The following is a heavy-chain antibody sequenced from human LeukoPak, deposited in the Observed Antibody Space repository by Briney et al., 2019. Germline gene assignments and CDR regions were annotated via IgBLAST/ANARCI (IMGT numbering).Heavy chain of an antibody. CDR2: IGDSGSTI. V-gene: IGHV3-11*01. Sequence: GGSLRLSCAASGFTFSDYYMAWMRQAPGKGLEWASYIGDSGSTIFYADSVKGRFTISTGDAKNSLYLQMNSLRVEDTAVYYCAKGWGGVNRNYFDFWGQGTLVTVSS. CDR1: GFTFSDYY. J-gene: IGHJ4*02. CDR3: AKGWGGVNRNYFDF. D-gene: IGHD2-8*01.